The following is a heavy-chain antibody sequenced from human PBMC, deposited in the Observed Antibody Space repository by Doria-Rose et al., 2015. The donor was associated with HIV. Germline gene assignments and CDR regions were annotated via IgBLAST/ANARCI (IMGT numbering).Heavy chain of an antibody. CDR3: ARGHDDSSGNAFDI. D-gene: IGHD5-18*01. V-gene: IGHV1-2*02. CDR1: GYAFTGHY. J-gene: IGHJ3*02. CDR2: INPNSGGT. Sequence: QVQLVQSGAEVKKPGASAKVSCKASGYAFTGHYMHWVRQAPGQGLEWMGWINPNSGGTNYAEKFQGRVTMTRDTSISTAYMALSSLTPDDTAVYYCARGHDDSSGNAFDIWGQGTLVTVSS.